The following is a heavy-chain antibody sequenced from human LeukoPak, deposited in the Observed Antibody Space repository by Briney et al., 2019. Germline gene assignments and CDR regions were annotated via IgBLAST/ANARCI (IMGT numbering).Heavy chain of an antibody. CDR2: IYYSDST. D-gene: IGHD5-12*01. Sequence: SETLSLTCAVSGGSITSGGYSWSWIRQPPGKGLEWIGYIYYSDSTYYNPSLKSRVTISIDTSKNQFSLKLNSVTAADTAVYYCASHSGGYAYWGQGTLVTVSS. J-gene: IGHJ4*02. V-gene: IGHV4-30-4*07. CDR3: ASHSGGYAY. CDR1: GGSITSGGYS.